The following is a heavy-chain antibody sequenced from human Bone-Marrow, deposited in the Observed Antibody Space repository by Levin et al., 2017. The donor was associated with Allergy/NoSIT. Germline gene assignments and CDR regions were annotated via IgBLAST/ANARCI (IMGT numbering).Heavy chain of an antibody. CDR1: GFNFSSYG. V-gene: IGHV3-30*18. D-gene: IGHD3-10*01. Sequence: SCAASGFNFSSYGMHWVRQAPGKGLEWVAFISYDGSKKYSVDSVKGRFTISRDNSKNTLYLQMNTLRAEDTAAYYCAKSLVEGVIIYYYYYMDVGGKGTTVTVSS. CDR2: ISYDGSKK. J-gene: IGHJ6*03. CDR3: AKSLVEGVIIYYYYYMDV.